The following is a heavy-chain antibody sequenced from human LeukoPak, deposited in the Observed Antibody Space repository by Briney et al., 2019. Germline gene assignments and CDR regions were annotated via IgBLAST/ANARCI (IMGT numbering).Heavy chain of an antibody. CDR1: GYTFTSYG. Sequence: GASVKVSCKASGYTFTSYGISWVRQAPGQGLEWMGWICAYNGNTNYAQKLQGRVTMTTDTSTSTAYMELRSLRSDDTAVYYCAREIMITFGGVIIVNWFDPWGQGTLVTVSS. V-gene: IGHV1-18*01. J-gene: IGHJ5*02. CDR3: AREIMITFGGVIIVNWFDP. CDR2: ICAYNGNT. D-gene: IGHD3-16*02.